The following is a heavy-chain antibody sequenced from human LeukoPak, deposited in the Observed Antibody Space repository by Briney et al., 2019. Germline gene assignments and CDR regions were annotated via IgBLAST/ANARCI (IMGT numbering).Heavy chain of an antibody. V-gene: IGHV3-21*04. CDR2: ISSSSRCI. D-gene: IGHD1-14*01. J-gene: IGHJ6*03. CDR3: ATPPLRPYYYYMDA. CDR1: GFTFSSCS. Sequence: ETLTLTCAASGFTFSSCSMNWGRHAPGKGGQGVSGISSSSRCIYYADSVKGRVTISRDNSKNTLSLQMSSLRASETAVYYCATPPLRPYYYYMDAWGKGTPVTVSS.